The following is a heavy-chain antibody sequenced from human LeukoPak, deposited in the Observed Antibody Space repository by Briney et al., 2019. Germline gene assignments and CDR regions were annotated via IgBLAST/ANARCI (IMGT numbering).Heavy chain of an antibody. CDR2: IIPIFGTA. D-gene: IGHD1-26*01. V-gene: IGHV1-69*13. Sequence: GASVKVSCKASGGTFSSYAISWVRQAPGQGLEWMGGIIPIFGTANYAQKFQGRVTITADESTSTAYMELSSLRSEDTAVYYCAGEYFGSYYVSNYFDYWGQGTLVTVSS. CDR3: AGEYFGSYYVSNYFDY. CDR1: GGTFSSYA. J-gene: IGHJ4*02.